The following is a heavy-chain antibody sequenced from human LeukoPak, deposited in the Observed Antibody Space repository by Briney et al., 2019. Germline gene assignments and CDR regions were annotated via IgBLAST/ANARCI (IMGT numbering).Heavy chain of an antibody. CDR2: ISAYNGNT. J-gene: IGHJ6*04. D-gene: IGHD3-9*01. V-gene: IGHV1-18*04. CDR1: GYTFTSYG. Sequence: ASVKVSCKASGYTFTSYGISWVRQAPGQGLEWMGWISAYNGNTNYAQKLQGRVTMTTDTSTSTAYMELRSLRSDDTAVYYCARDGIYDILTGGYYYYGVDVWGKGTTVTVSS. CDR3: ARDGIYDILTGGYYYYGVDV.